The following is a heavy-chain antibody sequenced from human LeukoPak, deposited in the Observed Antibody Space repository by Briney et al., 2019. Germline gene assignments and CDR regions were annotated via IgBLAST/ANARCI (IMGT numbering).Heavy chain of an antibody. CDR2: FYYSGST. Sequence: PSETLSLTCTVSGGSISSNSDYWGWIRQPPGKGLEWIGSFYYSGSTYYTPSLKSRVTISVDTSKNQFSLKLSSVTATDTAVYYCARGVSSSWPPATFDFWGQGTLVTVSS. V-gene: IGHV4-39*02. J-gene: IGHJ4*02. CDR1: GGSISSNSDY. D-gene: IGHD6-13*01. CDR3: ARGVSSSWPPATFDF.